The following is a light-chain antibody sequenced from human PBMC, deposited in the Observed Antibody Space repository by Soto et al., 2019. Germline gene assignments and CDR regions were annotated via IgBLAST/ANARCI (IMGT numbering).Light chain of an antibody. CDR1: STDVGAYNY. V-gene: IGLV2-8*01. J-gene: IGLJ3*02. CDR2: EVT. Sequence: QSALTQPPSASGSPGQSVTISCTGTSTDVGAYNYVSWYQQHPGKAPKLMIYEVTKRPSGVPDRFSGSKSGNTASLTVSGLQTEDEADYYCGSHADNSNLVFGGGTKVTVL. CDR3: GSHADNSNLV.